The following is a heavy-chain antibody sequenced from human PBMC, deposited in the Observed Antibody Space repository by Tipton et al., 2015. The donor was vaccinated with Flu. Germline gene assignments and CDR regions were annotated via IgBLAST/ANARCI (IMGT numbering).Heavy chain of an antibody. CDR1: GGSISDYY. CDR2: LSYSGST. CDR3: SRGTSYWSWYLNL. Sequence: TLSLTCTVSGGSISDYYWSWIRQPPGKGLEWIGYLSYSGSTNYNPSLQSRVTVSVDTSKNQFSLKLTSVTAADTAVYYCSRGTSYWSWYLNLRGRGTLVTVSS. J-gene: IGHJ2*01. V-gene: IGHV4-59*01. D-gene: IGHD1-26*01.